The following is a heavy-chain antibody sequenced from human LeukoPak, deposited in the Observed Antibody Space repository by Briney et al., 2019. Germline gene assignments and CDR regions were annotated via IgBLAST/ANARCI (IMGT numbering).Heavy chain of an antibody. D-gene: IGHD3-22*01. V-gene: IGHV4-61*02. CDR2: IDTSGST. J-gene: IGHJ4*02. Sequence: NSSQTLSLTCTVSGGSISRGSYYWSWIRQHAGKGLEWIGRIDTSGSTNYNPSLKSRVIISVDTSKNQFSLKLSSVTAADTAVYYCARGYVSSGYYFPFDYWGQGTLVTVSS. CDR1: GGSISRGSYY. CDR3: ARGYVSSGYYFPFDY.